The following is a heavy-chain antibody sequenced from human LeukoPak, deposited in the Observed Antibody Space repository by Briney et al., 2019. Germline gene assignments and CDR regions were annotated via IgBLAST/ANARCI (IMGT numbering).Heavy chain of an antibody. CDR1: GFNFNNYP. CDR3: ARDRYTKNYFDALDL. V-gene: IGHV3-30*04. CDR2: ISYDGFDS. J-gene: IGHJ3*01. D-gene: IGHD3-16*02. Sequence: GRSLRLSCAASGFNFNNYPMHWVRQVPGRGRHWVALISYDGFDSSIAASVQGRFSISRDNSKNTLFLQMNSLRPEDTAVYYCARDRYTKNYFDALDLWGQGSTVTVSS.